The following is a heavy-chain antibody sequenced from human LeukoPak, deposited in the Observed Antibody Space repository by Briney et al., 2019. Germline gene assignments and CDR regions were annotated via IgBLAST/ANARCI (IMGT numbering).Heavy chain of an antibody. V-gene: IGHV1-46*02. J-gene: IGHJ6*02. CDR3: ARGLGHMVAKTRDSYYYGMDV. D-gene: IGHD2-21*01. Sequence: GASVKVSCKASGYNFNNYVVSWVRQAPGHGLEWMGIINCSGGSTSYAQKFQGRVTMTRDTSTNRVYMDLSSLRSEDTAVYYCARGLGHMVAKTRDSYYYGMDVWGQGTTVTVSS. CDR1: GYNFNNYV. CDR2: INCSGGST.